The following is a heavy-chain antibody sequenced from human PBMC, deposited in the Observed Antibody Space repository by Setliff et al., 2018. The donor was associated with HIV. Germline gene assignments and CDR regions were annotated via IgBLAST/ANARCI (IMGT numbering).Heavy chain of an antibody. CDR2: INPDSGGT. D-gene: IGHD7-27*01. Sequence: ASVKVSCKASGDTLSDYYIHWVRQAPGQGLEWMGWINPDSGGTNYAQKFQGRVTMTRDTSLNTAYMELSRLRSDDTAVYYCARQLSNSLDYWGQGTLVTVSS. CDR1: GDTLSDYY. V-gene: IGHV1-2*02. CDR3: ARQLSNSLDY. J-gene: IGHJ4*02.